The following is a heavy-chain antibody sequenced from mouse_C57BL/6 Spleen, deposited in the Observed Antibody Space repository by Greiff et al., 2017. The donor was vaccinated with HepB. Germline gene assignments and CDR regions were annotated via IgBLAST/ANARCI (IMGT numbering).Heavy chain of an antibody. CDR3: ARKELAGYYAMDY. CDR1: GYTFTSYW. V-gene: IGHV1-64*01. Sequence: VQLQQSGAELVKPGASVKLSCKASGYTFTSYWMHWVKQRPGQGLEWIGMIHPNSGSTNYNEKFKSKATLTVDKSSSTAYMQISSLTSEDSAVYYCARKELAGYYAMDYWGQGTSVTVSS. J-gene: IGHJ4*01. CDR2: IHPNSGST.